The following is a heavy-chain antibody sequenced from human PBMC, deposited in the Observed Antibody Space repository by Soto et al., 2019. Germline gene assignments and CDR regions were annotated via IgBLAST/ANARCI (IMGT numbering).Heavy chain of an antibody. CDR1: VGSVSSGSYY. D-gene: IGHD6-19*01. V-gene: IGHV4-61*01. J-gene: IGHJ6*02. CDR2: IYYSGST. Sequence: PSETLSLTCTVSVGSVSSGSYYWSWIRQPPGKGLEWIGYIYYSGSTNYNPSLKSRVTISVDTSKNQFSLKLSSVTAADTAVYYCARGMGSSGWYYYYYGMDVWGQGTTVTVSS. CDR3: ARGMGSSGWYYYYYGMDV.